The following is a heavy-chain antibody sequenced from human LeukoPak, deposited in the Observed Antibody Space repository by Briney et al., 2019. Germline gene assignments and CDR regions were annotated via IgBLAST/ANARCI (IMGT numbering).Heavy chain of an antibody. CDR3: ARGGSITMVRGVPLLGGMDV. D-gene: IGHD3-10*01. V-gene: IGHV4-4*07. J-gene: IGHJ6*02. CDR2: IYTSGST. Sequence: SETLSLTCTVSDGSINSYYWNWIRQPAGRGLEWIGRIYTSGSTNYNPSLRSRVTMSLDASKNQFSLNLSSVTAADTAVYYCARGGSITMVRGVPLLGGMDVWGQGTTVTVSS. CDR1: DGSINSYY.